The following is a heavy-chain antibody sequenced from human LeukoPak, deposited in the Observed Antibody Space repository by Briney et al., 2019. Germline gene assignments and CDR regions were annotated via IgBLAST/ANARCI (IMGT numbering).Heavy chain of an antibody. CDR3: ARSPSTASVDYYYYCGMDV. J-gene: IGHJ6*04. D-gene: IGHD4-23*01. V-gene: IGHV1-69*01. CDR2: IIPIFGTA. Sequence: GASGKVSCKASGGTFSSYAISWVRQAPGQGLEWMGGIIPIFGTANYAQKFQGRGTITADASTRTAYMELSSLSSEDTAVYYCARSPSTASVDYYYYCGMDVWGKGTTVSVSS. CDR1: GGTFSSYA.